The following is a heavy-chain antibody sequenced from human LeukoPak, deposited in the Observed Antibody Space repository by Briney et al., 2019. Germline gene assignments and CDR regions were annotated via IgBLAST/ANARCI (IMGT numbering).Heavy chain of an antibody. J-gene: IGHJ4*02. CDR1: GFTFSSYA. D-gene: IGHD6-13*01. V-gene: IGHV3-23*01. CDR3: ARDVAAAGTQNGY. CDR2: ISGSGGST. Sequence: GGSLRLSCAASGFTFSSYAMSWVRQAPGKGLEWVSAISGSGGSTYYADSVKGRFTISRDNSKNTLYLQMNSLRAEDTAVYYCARDVAAAGTQNGYWGQGTLVTVSS.